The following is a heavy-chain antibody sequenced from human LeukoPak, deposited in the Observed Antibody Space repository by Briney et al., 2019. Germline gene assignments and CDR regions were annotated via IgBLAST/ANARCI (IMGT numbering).Heavy chain of an antibody. V-gene: IGHV4-39*07. J-gene: IGHJ4*02. CDR3: ARGGLFSGWSSH. CDR1: GGSISSSCYF. D-gene: IGHD6-19*01. CDR2: TYYGGTT. Sequence: SETLSLTCTVSGGSISSSCYFWGRIRQPPGTGLEWIGSTYYGGTTYYNPSLKSRVTISVDTSKNQFSLKLSSVTAADTAVYYCARGGLFSGWSSHWGQGTLVTVSS.